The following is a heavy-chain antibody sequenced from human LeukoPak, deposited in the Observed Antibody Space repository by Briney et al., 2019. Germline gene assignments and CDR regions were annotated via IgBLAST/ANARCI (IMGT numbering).Heavy chain of an antibody. Sequence: SETLSLTCIVSGDSVSNGNYYWSWLRQPPGKALEWIGYIYYTGSTYYNPSLEGRVTISVDTSRNHFSVKLNSVTAADTAVYYCATVASGSYSYFDYWGQGTLVTVSS. J-gene: IGHJ4*02. CDR2: IYYTGST. D-gene: IGHD1-26*01. V-gene: IGHV4-61*03. CDR3: ATVASGSYSYFDY. CDR1: GDSVSNGNYY.